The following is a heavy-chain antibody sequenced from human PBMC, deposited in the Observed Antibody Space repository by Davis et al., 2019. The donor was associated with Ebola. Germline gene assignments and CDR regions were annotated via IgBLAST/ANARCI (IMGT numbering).Heavy chain of an antibody. Sequence: GESLKISCAASGFTVSSNYMSWVRQAPGKGLEWVSVIYSGGSTYYADSVKGRFTISRDKSKNTLYLQMNSLGAEDTAVYYCAKELVFGYSYGSDYYGMDVWGQGTTVTVSS. CDR3: AKELVFGYSYGSDYYGMDV. V-gene: IGHV3-66*01. J-gene: IGHJ6*02. D-gene: IGHD5-18*01. CDR2: IYSGGST. CDR1: GFTVSSNY.